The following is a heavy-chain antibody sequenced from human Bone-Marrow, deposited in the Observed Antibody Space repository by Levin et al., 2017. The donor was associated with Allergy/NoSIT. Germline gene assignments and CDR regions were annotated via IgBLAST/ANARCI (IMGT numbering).Heavy chain of an antibody. CDR3: AREDSHNWNYGHFDY. D-gene: IGHD1-7*01. V-gene: IGHV3-30-3*01. Sequence: GESLKISCEPSGFTFSRYSMHWVRQAPGKGLEWMAIISYDGSEKYYADSVKGRVTISRDNSKSILYLELNSLRPEDTAVYYCAREDSHNWNYGHFDYWGQGTLVTVSS. CDR1: GFTFSRYS. CDR2: ISYDGSEK. J-gene: IGHJ4*02.